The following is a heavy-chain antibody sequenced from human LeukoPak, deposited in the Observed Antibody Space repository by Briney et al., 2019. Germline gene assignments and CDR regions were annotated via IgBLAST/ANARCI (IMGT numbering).Heavy chain of an antibody. CDR1: GYTFTSYD. CDR2: MNPNSGNT. Sequence: ASVKVSCKASGYTFTSYDINWVRQATGQGLEWMGWMNPNSGNTGYAQKLQGRVTITRNTSISTVYMELSSLRSDDTAVYYCASQTIFGVVIQAFGLVYWGQGTLVTVSS. V-gene: IGHV1-8*03. J-gene: IGHJ4*02. CDR3: ASQTIFGVVIQAFGLVY. D-gene: IGHD3-3*01.